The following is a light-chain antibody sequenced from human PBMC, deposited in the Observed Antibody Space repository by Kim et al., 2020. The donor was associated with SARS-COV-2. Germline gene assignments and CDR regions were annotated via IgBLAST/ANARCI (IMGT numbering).Light chain of an antibody. CDR1: ENTGTW. J-gene: IGKJ2*01. Sequence: GDRVTITFRASENTGTWFVWYQQKPGRAPSLLIYLASTLDSGDPSRVSGTLSETAFSLSITSLQPYDFATYYSHHYIRFPYTLAQGTK. CDR3: HHYIRFPYT. V-gene: IGKV1-5*03. CDR2: LAS.